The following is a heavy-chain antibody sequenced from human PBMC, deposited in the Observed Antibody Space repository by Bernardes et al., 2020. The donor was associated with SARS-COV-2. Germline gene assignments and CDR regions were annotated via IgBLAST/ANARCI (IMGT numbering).Heavy chain of an antibody. CDR2: IYPGDSDT. V-gene: IGHV5-51*01. CDR1: GYSFTNYW. J-gene: IGHJ4*02. CDR3: VRSAGYNYFDY. D-gene: IGHD5-12*01. Sequence: GESLKISCQGSGYSFTNYWIGWVRQIPGKGLEWVGIIYPGDSDTRYSPSFQGQVTISADKSIITAYLQWSSLKASDTAMYYCVRSAGYNYFDYWGQGTLVTVSS.